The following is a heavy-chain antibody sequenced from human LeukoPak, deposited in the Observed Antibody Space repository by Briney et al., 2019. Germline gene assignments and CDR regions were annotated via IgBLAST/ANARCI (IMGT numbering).Heavy chain of an antibody. Sequence: PGGSLRLSCAASGFTFSSYSMNWVRQAPGKGLEWVSYISSSSSTTYYADSVKGRFTISRDNAKNSLYLQMNSLRDEDTAVYYCASISIGAAGTDYWGQGTLVTVSS. CDR2: ISSSSSTT. D-gene: IGHD6-13*01. V-gene: IGHV3-48*02. J-gene: IGHJ4*02. CDR3: ASISIGAAGTDY. CDR1: GFTFSSYS.